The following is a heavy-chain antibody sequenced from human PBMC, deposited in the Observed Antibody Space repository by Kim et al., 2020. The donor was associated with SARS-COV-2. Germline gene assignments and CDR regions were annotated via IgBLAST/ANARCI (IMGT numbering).Heavy chain of an antibody. CDR3: ARNGGDGVAKDY. Sequence: GGSLRLSCAPTGFTFCTYGTHWVRSASGQGMDRETTISYDGRNEDYADPVKGRYTISRDNSKNTLYLQMNSLRSEDTAVYYCARNGGDGVAKDYWGHGTLLYLSS. D-gene: IGHD3-3*01. CDR2: ISYDGRNE. CDR1: GFTFCTYG. V-gene: IGHV3-30*03. J-gene: IGHJ4*01.